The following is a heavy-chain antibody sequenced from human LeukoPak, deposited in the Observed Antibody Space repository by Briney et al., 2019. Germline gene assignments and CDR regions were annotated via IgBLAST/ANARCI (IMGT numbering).Heavy chain of an antibody. J-gene: IGHJ4*02. V-gene: IGHV3-23*01. Sequence: GGSLRLSCAASGITFSNYAMNWVRRTPGKGLEWVSTISGSGGSAYYVDSVKGRFTISRDNSRNTLYLQMNSLRAEDTAVYYCATNYYDSSRAASDYWGQGTLVTVSS. CDR1: GITFSNYA. D-gene: IGHD3-22*01. CDR2: ISGSGGSA. CDR3: ATNYYDSSRAASDY.